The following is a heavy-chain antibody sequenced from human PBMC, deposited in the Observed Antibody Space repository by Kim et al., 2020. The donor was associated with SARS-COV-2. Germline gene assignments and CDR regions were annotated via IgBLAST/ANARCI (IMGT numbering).Heavy chain of an antibody. Sequence: GGNTGYAASMQGRLTVSKDNAKNTLYLQMNSLRVADTAVYYCARGTYGDYWGQGTLVTVSS. J-gene: IGHJ4*02. D-gene: IGHD4-17*01. CDR2: GGNT. V-gene: IGHV3-74*01. CDR3: ARGTYGDY.